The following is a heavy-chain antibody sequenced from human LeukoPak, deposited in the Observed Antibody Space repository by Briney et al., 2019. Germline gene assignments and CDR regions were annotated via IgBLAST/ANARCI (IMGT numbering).Heavy chain of an antibody. CDR3: ARATSSSGYAGAPSWFDP. CDR1: GGSISSGGYY. Sequence: SETLSITCTVSGGSISSGGYYWSWIRQHPGKGLEWIGYIYYSGSTYYNPSLKSRVTISVDTSKNQFSLKLSSVTAAVTAVYYCARATSSSGYAGAPSWFDPWGQGTLVTVSS. D-gene: IGHD3-22*01. J-gene: IGHJ5*02. CDR2: IYYSGST. V-gene: IGHV4-31*03.